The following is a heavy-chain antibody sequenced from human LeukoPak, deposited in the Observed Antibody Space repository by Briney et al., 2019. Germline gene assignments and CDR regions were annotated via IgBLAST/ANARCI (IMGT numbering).Heavy chain of an antibody. D-gene: IGHD1-26*01. Sequence: SETLSLTCAVYGGSFSGYYWSWIRQPPGKGLEWIGEINHSGSTNYNPSLKSRVTISVDTSKNQFSLKLSFVTAADTAVYYCARGEVGATADYWGQGTLVTVPS. V-gene: IGHV4-34*01. CDR3: ARGEVGATADY. J-gene: IGHJ4*02. CDR2: INHSGST. CDR1: GGSFSGYY.